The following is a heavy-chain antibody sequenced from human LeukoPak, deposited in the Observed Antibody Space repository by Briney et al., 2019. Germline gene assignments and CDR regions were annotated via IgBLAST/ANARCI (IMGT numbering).Heavy chain of an antibody. J-gene: IGHJ4*02. CDR1: GYTFTSYA. V-gene: IGHV1-69*13. D-gene: IGHD3-22*01. Sequence: GASVKVSCKASGYTFTSYAMNWVRQAPGQGLEWMGGIIPIFGTANYAQKFQGRVTITADESTSTAYMELSSLRSEDTAVYYCARDKGYYYDSSGYYYGSYWGQGTLVTVSS. CDR3: ARDKGYYYDSSGYYYGSY. CDR2: IIPIFGTA.